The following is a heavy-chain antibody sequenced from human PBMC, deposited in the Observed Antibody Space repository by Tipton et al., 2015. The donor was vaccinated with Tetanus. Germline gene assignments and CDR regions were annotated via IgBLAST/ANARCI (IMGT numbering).Heavy chain of an antibody. CDR2: VSGAGGSK. CDR3: ARPRGPAAFDI. CDR1: GFTFNDFA. Sequence: RSLRLSCVGSGFTFNDFAIHWVRQVSGKGLEWVSAVSGAGGSKVYADSVKGRFTISRDNAKNTLYLQMNSLRPEDTAVYYCARPRGPAAFDIWGQGTMVTVSS. J-gene: IGHJ3*02. V-gene: IGHV3-9*01. D-gene: IGHD3-10*01.